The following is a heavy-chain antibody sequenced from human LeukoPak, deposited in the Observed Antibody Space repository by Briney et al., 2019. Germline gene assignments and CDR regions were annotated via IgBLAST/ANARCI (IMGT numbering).Heavy chain of an antibody. D-gene: IGHD6-13*01. CDR2: IYYSGST. J-gene: IGHJ4*02. CDR1: GGSISSYY. V-gene: IGHV4-59*01. CDR3: ARDRGSSWNDY. Sequence: PSETLSLTCTVSGGSISSYYWSWIRQPPGKGLEWIGYIYYSGSTNYNPSLKSRVTISVDTSKNQFSLKLSSVTAADTAVYYCARDRGSSWNDYWGQGTLVTVSS.